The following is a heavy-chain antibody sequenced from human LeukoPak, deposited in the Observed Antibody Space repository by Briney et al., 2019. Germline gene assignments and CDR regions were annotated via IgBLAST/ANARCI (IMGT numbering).Heavy chain of an antibody. D-gene: IGHD6-19*01. CDR1: GFTFSTYG. CDR2: NSGGSS. CDR3: AKDLGSSGWYIDY. V-gene: IGHV3-23*01. J-gene: IGHJ4*02. Sequence: PGGSLRPSCAASGFTFSTYGVYWVRQAPGKGLEWVSSNSGGSSYYADSVKGGFTISRDNSKNTLYLQMNSLRAEETAVYYCAKDLGSSGWYIDYWGQGTLVTVSS.